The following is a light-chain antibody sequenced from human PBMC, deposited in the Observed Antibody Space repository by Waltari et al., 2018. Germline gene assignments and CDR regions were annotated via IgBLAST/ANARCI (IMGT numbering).Light chain of an antibody. V-gene: IGLV3-10*01. CDR3: WSTDSSGYYGV. Sequence: SYELTQAPSVSVSPGQTARITCSGYELPKRTVFWYQQKSGQAPVLVIYEDNKRPSGIPERFSGSTSDTLATLTISGAQVDDESDFYCWSTDSSGYYGVFGGGTKLTVL. J-gene: IGLJ3*02. CDR2: EDN. CDR1: ELPKRT.